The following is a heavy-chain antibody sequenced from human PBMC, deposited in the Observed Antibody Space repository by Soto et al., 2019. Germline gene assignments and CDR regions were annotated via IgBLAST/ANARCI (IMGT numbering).Heavy chain of an antibody. CDR1: GFTFSSYG. CDR2: IWCDGSNK. Sequence: QVQLVESGGGVVQPGRSLRLSCAASGFTFSSYGMHWVRQAPGKGLEWVAVIWCDGSNKYYADSVKGRFTISRDNSKNTLYLQMNSLRAEDTAVYYCARDGYCSGGRCYSVPVFDYWGQGTLVTVSS. V-gene: IGHV3-33*01. J-gene: IGHJ4*02. D-gene: IGHD2-15*01. CDR3: ARDGYCSGGRCYSVPVFDY.